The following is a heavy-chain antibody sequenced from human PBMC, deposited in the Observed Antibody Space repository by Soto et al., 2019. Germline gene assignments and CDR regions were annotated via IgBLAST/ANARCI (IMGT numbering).Heavy chain of an antibody. CDR2: INPNGDT. CDR1: GGSLSGYY. Sequence: QVQLQQWGAGLLKPSETLSLTCTVFGGSLSGYYWTWIRQSPGKGLEWIGEINPNGDTNYSPSLKSRVTMSVDTSKTQFSLKLHSVTAADTAVYYCARLAKENAVLGPAPIGLDYWGQGTLVTVSS. V-gene: IGHV4-34*02. J-gene: IGHJ4*02. CDR3: ARLAKENAVLGPAPIGLDY. D-gene: IGHD2-2*02.